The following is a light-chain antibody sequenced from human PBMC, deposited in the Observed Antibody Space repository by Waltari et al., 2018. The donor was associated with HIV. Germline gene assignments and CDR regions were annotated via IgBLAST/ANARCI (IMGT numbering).Light chain of an antibody. J-gene: IGLJ3*02. CDR1: SANVGNT. V-gene: IGLV1-47*01. Sequence: QSVLTQPPSASGTPGQRVTISCSGSSANVGNTVYWYQQLPGTAHKVLIYRDNQRPSGVPDRFSGSRSGTSAPLDVSGLRSEDEANYFCAAWDDILSGWVFGGGTKLTVL. CDR2: RDN. CDR3: AAWDDILSGWV.